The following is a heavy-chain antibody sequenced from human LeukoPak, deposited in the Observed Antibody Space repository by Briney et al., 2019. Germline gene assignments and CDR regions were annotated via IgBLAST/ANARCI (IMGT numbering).Heavy chain of an antibody. V-gene: IGHV3-21*01. CDR3: ARDLSVHIRFGELPYFDY. Sequence: GGSLRLSCAASGFTFSSYSMNWVRQAPGKGLEWVSSISSSSSYIYYADSVKGRFTISRDNAENSLYLQMNSLRAEDTAVYYCARDLSVHIRFGELPYFDYWGQGTLVTVSS. J-gene: IGHJ4*02. CDR2: ISSSSSYI. D-gene: IGHD3-10*01. CDR1: GFTFSSYS.